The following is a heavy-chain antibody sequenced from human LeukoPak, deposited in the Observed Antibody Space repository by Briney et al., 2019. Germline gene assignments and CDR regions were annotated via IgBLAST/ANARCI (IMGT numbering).Heavy chain of an antibody. V-gene: IGHV1-18*01. CDR2: ISAYNGNT. CDR1: GYTFTSYG. J-gene: IGHJ4*02. CDR3: ARNDILTGYYKSPADY. D-gene: IGHD3-9*01. Sequence: ASVKVSCKASGYTFTSYGISWVRQAPGQGLEWMGWISAYNGNTNYAQKLQGRVTMTTDTSTSTAYMELRSLRSDDTAVYYCARNDILTGYYKSPADYWGQGTLVTVSS.